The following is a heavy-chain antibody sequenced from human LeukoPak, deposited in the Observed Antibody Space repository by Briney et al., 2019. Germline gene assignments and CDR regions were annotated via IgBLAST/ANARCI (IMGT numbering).Heavy chain of an antibody. Sequence: SETLSFTCTVSGGSMSSYHWSWIRQPPGKGLEWIGYIHGSGSTNYSPSLRSRVTISADTFRNQFSLRVSSVTAADTAVYYCARKGATYLFDHWGQGTLVTVSS. CDR3: ARKGATYLFDH. J-gene: IGHJ4*02. V-gene: IGHV4-4*09. D-gene: IGHD4/OR15-4a*01. CDR1: GGSMSSYH. CDR2: IHGSGST.